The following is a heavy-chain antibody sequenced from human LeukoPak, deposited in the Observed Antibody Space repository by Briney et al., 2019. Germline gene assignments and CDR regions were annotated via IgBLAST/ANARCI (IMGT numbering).Heavy chain of an antibody. Sequence: GGSLRLSCAASGFTFSSYSMSWVRQAPGKGLEWVANIKQDGSEKYYVDSVKGRFTISRDNAKNSLYLQMNSLGAEDTAVYYCARTAGAVIVGATEYFDYWGQGTLVTVSS. CDR3: ARTAGAVIVGATEYFDY. D-gene: IGHD1-26*01. J-gene: IGHJ4*02. V-gene: IGHV3-7*01. CDR1: GFTFSSYS. CDR2: IKQDGSEK.